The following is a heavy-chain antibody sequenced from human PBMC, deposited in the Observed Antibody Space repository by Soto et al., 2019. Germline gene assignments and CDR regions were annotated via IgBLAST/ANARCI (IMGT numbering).Heavy chain of an antibody. Sequence: PGGSLRLSCAASGFTFSSYSLNWLRQAPGKGLEWVSSISSSSSYIYYADSVKGRFTISRDNAKNSPYLQMNSLRAEDTAVYYCASGQDSSSWYSLGDYYGMDVGGQGTTVTVSS. CDR3: ASGQDSSSWYSLGDYYGMDV. V-gene: IGHV3-21*01. J-gene: IGHJ6*02. CDR2: ISSSSSYI. CDR1: GFTFSSYS. D-gene: IGHD6-13*01.